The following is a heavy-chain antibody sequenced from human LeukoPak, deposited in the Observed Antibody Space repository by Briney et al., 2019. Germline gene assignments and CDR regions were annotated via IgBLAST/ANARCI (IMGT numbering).Heavy chain of an antibody. J-gene: IGHJ4*02. D-gene: IGHD6-19*01. CDR2: IYPSGDST. V-gene: IGHV3-23*01. CDR3: AKDVVPDSGWDLDY. Sequence: GGSLRLSCAASGFTFSTYSMTWVRQGPGKGLEWVSGIYPSGDSTFYADSVKGRFTISRDNSKNTLYLQMSSLRTEDTAIYYCAKDVVPDSGWDLDYWGQGTLVTVSS. CDR1: GFTFSTYS.